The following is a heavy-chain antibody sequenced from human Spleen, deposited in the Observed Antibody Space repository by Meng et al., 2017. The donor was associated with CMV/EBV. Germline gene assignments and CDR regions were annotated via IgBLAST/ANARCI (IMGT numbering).Heavy chain of an antibody. CDR1: GGSISSGGYY. J-gene: IGHJ4*02. V-gene: IGHV4-31*03. D-gene: IGHD6-19*01. CDR3: ARYSQWLVRFDY. CDR2: IYFSGST. Sequence: LRLSCTVSGGSISSGGYYWTWIRQHPRKGLEWIGYIYFSGSTYYNPSLKSRVSILVDTSQNQFSLRLDSLTAADTAVYYCARYSQWLVRFDYWGQGTLVTVSS.